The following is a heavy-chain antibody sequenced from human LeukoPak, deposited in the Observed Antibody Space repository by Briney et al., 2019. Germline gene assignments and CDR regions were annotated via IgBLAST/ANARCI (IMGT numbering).Heavy chain of an antibody. CDR2: ISAYNGNT. J-gene: IGHJ4*02. D-gene: IGHD3-9*01. CDR1: GYTFTSYG. V-gene: IGHV1-18*01. CDR3: ARYYDILTGYSDFDY. Sequence: ASVKVSCKASGYTFTSYGISWVRQAPGQGLEWMGWISAYNGNTNYAQKLQGRVTMTTDTSTSTAYMELRSLRSDDTAVYYCARYYDILTGYSDFDYWGQGTLVTVSS.